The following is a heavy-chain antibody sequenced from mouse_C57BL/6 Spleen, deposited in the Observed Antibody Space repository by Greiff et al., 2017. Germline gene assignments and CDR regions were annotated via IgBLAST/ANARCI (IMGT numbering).Heavy chain of an antibody. J-gene: IGHJ1*03. D-gene: IGHD1-1*01. V-gene: IGHV5-17*01. CDR1: GFTFSDYG. CDR2: ISSGSSTI. Sequence: EVKLMESGGGLVKPGGSLKLSCAASGFTFSDYGMHWVRQAPEKGLEWVAYISSGSSTIYYADTVKGRFTISRDNAKNTLFLQMTSLRSEDTAMYYCARGEDTTKNDWYFDVWGTGTTVTVSS. CDR3: ARGEDTTKNDWYFDV.